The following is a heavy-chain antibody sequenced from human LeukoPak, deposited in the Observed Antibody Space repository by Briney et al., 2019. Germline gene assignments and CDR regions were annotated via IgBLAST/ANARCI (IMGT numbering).Heavy chain of an antibody. J-gene: IGHJ4*02. CDR2: VYYSGST. CDR3: ARGQDYFDSEYYFDY. D-gene: IGHD3-22*01. V-gene: IGHV4-59*01. Sequence: SETLSLTCAVSGGSITSYYWSWIRQPPGKELEGIGYVYYSGSTNYNPSLKSRLSISVDTSKNQFSLKLSSVTAADTAVYYCARGQDYFDSEYYFDYWGQGTLVTVSS. CDR1: GGSITSYY.